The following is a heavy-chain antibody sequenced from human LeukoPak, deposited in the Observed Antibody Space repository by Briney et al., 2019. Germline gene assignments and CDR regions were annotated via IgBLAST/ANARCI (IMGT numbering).Heavy chain of an antibody. D-gene: IGHD4-23*01. J-gene: IGHJ4*02. CDR2: IYPGDSKT. CDR1: GYNFIRYW. CDR3: ARAGGNWFFDY. V-gene: IGHV5-51*01. Sequence: GESLKISCKCSGYNFIRYWIGWARQMPGKGLEWMGIIYPGDSKTRYSPSFQGQVTISADQSISTAYLQWSSLKASDTAMYYCARAGGNWFFDYWGQGTLVTVSS.